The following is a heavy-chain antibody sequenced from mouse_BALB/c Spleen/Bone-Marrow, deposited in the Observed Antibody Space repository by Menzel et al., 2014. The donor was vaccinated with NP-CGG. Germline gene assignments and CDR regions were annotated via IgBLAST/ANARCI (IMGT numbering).Heavy chain of an antibody. J-gene: IGHJ3*01. V-gene: IGHV4-1*02. CDR1: GFDFSRYW. CDR3: AXXXXYGGFAY. CDR2: INPDSNTI. D-gene: IGHD1-1*01. Sequence: EVMLVESGGGLGQPGGCLKLSCAASGFDFSRYWMSWVRQAPGKGLEWIGEINPDSNTINYTPSLKDKFIISRDNAKNTLYLQMSKVRSEDTALYYCAXXXXYGGFAYWDQATLVNVSA.